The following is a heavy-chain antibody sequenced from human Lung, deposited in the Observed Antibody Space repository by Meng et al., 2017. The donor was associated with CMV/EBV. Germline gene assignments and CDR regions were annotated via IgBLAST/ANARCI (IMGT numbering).Heavy chain of an antibody. Sequence: EVQVVGCGVGLVEPGRSLRLSCVVSGDTFSNQWLHWVRHVPGKGLMWLSRISNIGNRVNYADSVRGRFTMSRDDAKNTLYLQMDSLRVEDTAVYYCARGVGELLGWELGYWGQGTLVTVSS. D-gene: IGHD1-26*01. CDR1: GDTFSNQW. J-gene: IGHJ4*02. V-gene: IGHV3-74*01. CDR2: ISNIGNRV. CDR3: ARGVGELLGWELGY.